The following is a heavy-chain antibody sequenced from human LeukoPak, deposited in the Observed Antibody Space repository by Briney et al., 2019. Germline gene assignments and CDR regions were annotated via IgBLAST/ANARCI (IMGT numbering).Heavy chain of an antibody. V-gene: IGHV4-61*05. D-gene: IGHD1-1*01. CDR2: IYYSGST. CDR1: GGSISSSSYY. J-gene: IGHJ4*02. CDR3: ASGIRSLFDY. Sequence: SETLSLTCTVSGGSISSSSYYWGWIRQPPGKGLEWIGYIYYSGSTNYNPSLKSRVTISVDTSKNQFSLKLSSVTAADTAVYYCASGIRSLFDYWGQGTLVTVSS.